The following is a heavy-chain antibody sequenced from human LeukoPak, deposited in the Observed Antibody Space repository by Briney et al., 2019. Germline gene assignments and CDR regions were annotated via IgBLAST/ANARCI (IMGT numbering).Heavy chain of an antibody. CDR3: ARGSGSYTYYYYYMDV. CDR1: GYTFTGYY. CDR2: IIPIFGTA. J-gene: IGHJ6*03. V-gene: IGHV1-69*06. D-gene: IGHD3-10*01. Sequence: ASVKVSCRASGYTFTGYYMNWVRQAPGQGLEWMGGIIPIFGTANYAQKFQGRVTITADKSTSTAYMELSSLRSEDTAVYYCARGSGSYTYYYYYMDVWGKGTTVTVSS.